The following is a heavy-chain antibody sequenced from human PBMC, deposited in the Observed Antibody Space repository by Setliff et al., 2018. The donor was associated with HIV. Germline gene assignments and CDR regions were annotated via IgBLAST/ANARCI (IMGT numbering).Heavy chain of an antibody. J-gene: IGHJ4*02. CDR2: INPSGGST. Sequence: ASVKVSCKASGYTFTSYYIHWVRQAPGQGLEWMGRINPSGGSTSYAQKFQGRVTMTRDTSTSTVYMELNSLRAEDTAEYYCAKELAASGLGYFDSWGRGILVTVSS. V-gene: IGHV1-46*01. CDR3: AKELAASGLGYFDS. CDR1: GYTFTSYY. D-gene: IGHD3-22*01.